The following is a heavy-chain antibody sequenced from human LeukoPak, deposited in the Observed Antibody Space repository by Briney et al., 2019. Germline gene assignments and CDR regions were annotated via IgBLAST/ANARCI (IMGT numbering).Heavy chain of an antibody. V-gene: IGHV3-30*02. Sequence: GGSLRLSCAASGFTFGSYGMHWVRQAPGKGLEWVAVIWYDGSNKYYADSVKGRFTISRDNSKNTLYLQMNSLRAEDTAVYYCAKDRYPYSSGWYYFDYWGQGTLVTVSS. CDR3: AKDRYPYSSGWYYFDY. J-gene: IGHJ4*02. CDR2: IWYDGSNK. CDR1: GFTFGSYG. D-gene: IGHD6-19*01.